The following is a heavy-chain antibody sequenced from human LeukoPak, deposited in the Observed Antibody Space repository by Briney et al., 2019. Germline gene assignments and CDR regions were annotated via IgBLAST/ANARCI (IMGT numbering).Heavy chain of an antibody. Sequence: GGSLRLSCAASGFTFSRYDMHWVRQVTGKGLEWVSAIGTAGDTYYPGSVKGRFTVSRENAKNSLYLQMNSLRVGDTAVYYCASGQLPAAGNWYIDLWGRGTPVTVSS. D-gene: IGHD6-13*01. CDR2: IGTAGDT. J-gene: IGHJ2*01. V-gene: IGHV3-13*01. CDR1: GFTFSRYD. CDR3: ASGQLPAAGNWYIDL.